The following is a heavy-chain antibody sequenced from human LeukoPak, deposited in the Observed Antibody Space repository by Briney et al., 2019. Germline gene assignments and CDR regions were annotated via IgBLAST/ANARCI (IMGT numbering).Heavy chain of an antibody. CDR3: TTVSSSWSTHPFDY. V-gene: IGHV3-15*01. D-gene: IGHD6-13*01. Sequence: GGSLRLSCAASGFTFSSYAMSWVRQAPGKGLEWVGRIKSKTDGGTTDYAAPVKGRFTISRDDSKNTLYLQMNSLKTEDTAVYYCTTVSSSWSTHPFDYWGQGTPVTVSS. CDR2: IKSKTDGGTT. J-gene: IGHJ4*02. CDR1: GFTFSSYA.